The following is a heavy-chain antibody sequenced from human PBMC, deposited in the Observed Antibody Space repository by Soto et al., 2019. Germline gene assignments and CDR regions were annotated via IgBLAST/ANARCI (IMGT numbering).Heavy chain of an antibody. CDR3: ARGGWSLDY. CDR1: GGSIISHY. V-gene: IGHV4-59*11. D-gene: IGHD2-15*01. J-gene: IGHJ4*02. CDR2: IHYSGST. Sequence: SETLSLTCSVSGGSIISHYWSWIRQPPGKRLEWIGYIHYSGSTDYNPSLKSRLTISVDTSKNQFSLKLSSVTAADTAVYYCARGGWSLDYWGQGTLVTVSS.